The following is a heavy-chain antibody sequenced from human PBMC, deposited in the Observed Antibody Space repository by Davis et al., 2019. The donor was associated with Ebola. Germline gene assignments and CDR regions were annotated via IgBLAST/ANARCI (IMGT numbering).Heavy chain of an antibody. V-gene: IGHV3-30*18. J-gene: IGHJ6*04. D-gene: IGHD3-10*01. CDR3: AKALLWFGELGGMDV. Sequence: GESLMISCAASGFTFSSYGMHWVRQAPGKGLEWVAVISYDGSNKYYADSVKGRFTISSDNSKNTLYLQMNSLRAEDTAVYYCAKALLWFGELGGMDVWGKGTTVTVSS. CDR2: ISYDGSNK. CDR1: GFTFSSYG.